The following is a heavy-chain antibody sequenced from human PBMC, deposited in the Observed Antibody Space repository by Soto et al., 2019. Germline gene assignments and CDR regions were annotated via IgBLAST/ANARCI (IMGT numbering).Heavy chain of an antibody. CDR3: ASRRDGYKRFDAFDI. V-gene: IGHV1-46*01. J-gene: IGHJ3*02. CDR2: INPSGGST. Sequence: ASVKVSCKASGYTFTSYYMHWVRQAPGQGLEWMGIINPSGGSTSYAQKFQGRVTMTRDTSTSTVYMELSSLRSEDTAVYYCASRRDGYKRFDAFDIWGQGTMVT. D-gene: IGHD5-12*01. CDR1: GYTFTSYY.